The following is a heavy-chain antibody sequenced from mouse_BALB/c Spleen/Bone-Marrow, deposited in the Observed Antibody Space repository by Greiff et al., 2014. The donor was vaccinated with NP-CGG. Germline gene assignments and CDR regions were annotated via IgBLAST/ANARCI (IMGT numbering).Heavy chain of an antibody. Sequence: QVQLQQSGPQPVRPGASVKISCKDSGYSFTSYWMHWVKQRPGQGLEWIGMIDPSDSETRLNQKFKDKATLTVDKSSSTAYMQLSSPTSEDSAVYYCARDGITTATYYYAMDYWGQGTSVTVSS. CDR2: IDPSDSET. CDR1: GYSFTSYW. V-gene: IGHV1S126*01. CDR3: ARDGITTATYYYAMDY. J-gene: IGHJ4*01. D-gene: IGHD1-2*01.